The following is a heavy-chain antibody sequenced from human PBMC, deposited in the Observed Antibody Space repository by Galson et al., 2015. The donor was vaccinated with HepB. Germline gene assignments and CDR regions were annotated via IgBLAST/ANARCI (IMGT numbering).Heavy chain of an antibody. V-gene: IGHV3-21*01. J-gene: IGHJ6*02. D-gene: IGHD4-17*01. CDR1: GFTFSSYS. CDR3: ARDWNTVRSYYYYGMDV. Sequence: SLRLSCAASGFTFSSYSMNWVRQAPGKGLEWVSSISSSSSYIYYADSVKGRFTISRDNAKNTLCLQMNSLRAEDTAVYYCARDWNTVRSYYYYGMDVWGQGTTVTVSS. CDR2: ISSSSSYI.